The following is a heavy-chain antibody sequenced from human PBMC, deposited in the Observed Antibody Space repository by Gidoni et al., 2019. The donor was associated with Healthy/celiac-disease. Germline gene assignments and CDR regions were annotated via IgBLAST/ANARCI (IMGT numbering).Heavy chain of an antibody. Sequence: EVQLVESGGGLVQPGRSLRLSCAPSGFTFDDYAMHWVRQAPGQGLEWVSGISWNSGSIGYADSVKGRFTISRDNAKNSLYLQMNSLRAEDTALYYCAKVGPRGVRYYDSSGYSDAFDIWGQGTMVTVSS. CDR3: AKVGPRGVRYYDSSGYSDAFDI. V-gene: IGHV3-9*01. D-gene: IGHD3-22*01. CDR2: ISWNSGSI. CDR1: GFTFDDYA. J-gene: IGHJ3*02.